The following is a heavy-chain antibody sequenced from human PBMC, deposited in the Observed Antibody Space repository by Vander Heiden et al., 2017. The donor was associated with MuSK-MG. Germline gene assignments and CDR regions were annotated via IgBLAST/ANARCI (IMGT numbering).Heavy chain of an antibody. D-gene: IGHD1-1*01. CDR2: IVVGSGNT. CDR3: AASPAGNDLDY. J-gene: IGHJ4*02. V-gene: IGHV1-58*02. Sequence: QMQLVQSGPEVKKPGTSVKVSCKASGFTFPSSAMQWVRQARGQRLEWLGWIVVGSGNTNYAQKFQERVTITRDMSTSTAYMELSSLRSEDTAVYYCAASPAGNDLDYWGQGTLVTVSS. CDR1: GFTFPSSA.